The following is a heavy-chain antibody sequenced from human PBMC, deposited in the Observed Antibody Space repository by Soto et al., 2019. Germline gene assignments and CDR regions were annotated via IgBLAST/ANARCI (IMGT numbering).Heavy chain of an antibody. CDR2: ISSDSSYK. J-gene: IGHJ6*02. CDR1: GFTLSDHT. Sequence: GGSLRLSCAASGFTLSDHTMNWVRQAPGKGLEWVSSISSDSSYKYYTDSVKGRFTVSRDNAKNSLYLQMNSLRAEDTAAYYCARGYCTRRGCYIGGYYYYGMDVWGQGATVTVAS. D-gene: IGHD2-2*02. CDR3: ARGYCTRRGCYIGGYYYYGMDV. V-gene: IGHV3-21*01.